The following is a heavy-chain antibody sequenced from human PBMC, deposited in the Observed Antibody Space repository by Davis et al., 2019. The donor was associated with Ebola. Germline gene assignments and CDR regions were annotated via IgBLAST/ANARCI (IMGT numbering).Heavy chain of an antibody. V-gene: IGHV1-46*01. CDR3: ARGGGITMVRGVMGFGY. CDR1: GYTFTSYY. J-gene: IGHJ4*02. D-gene: IGHD3-10*01. CDR2: INPSGGST. Sequence: AASVKVSCKASGYTFTSYYMHWVRQAPGQGLEWMGIINPSGGSTSYAQKFQGRVTMTRDTSTSTVCMELSSLRSEDTAVYYCARGGGITMVRGVMGFGYWGQGTLVTVSS.